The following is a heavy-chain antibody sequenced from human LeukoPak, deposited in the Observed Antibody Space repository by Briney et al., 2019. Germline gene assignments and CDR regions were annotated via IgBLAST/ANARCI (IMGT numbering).Heavy chain of an antibody. V-gene: IGHV4-4*07. Sequence: SGTLSLTCTVSGYSISSGYYWGWIRQPAGKGLEWIGRIYTSGSTNYNPSLKSRVTMSVDTSKNQFSLKLSSVTAADTAVYYCARMAGTGFDYWGQGTLVTVSS. CDR2: IYTSGST. CDR3: ARMAGTGFDY. D-gene: IGHD6-19*01. CDR1: GYSISSGYY. J-gene: IGHJ4*02.